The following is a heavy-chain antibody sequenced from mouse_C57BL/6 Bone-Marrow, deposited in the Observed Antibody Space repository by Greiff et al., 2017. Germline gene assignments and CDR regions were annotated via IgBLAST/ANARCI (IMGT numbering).Heavy chain of an antibody. CDR1: GFNIKDYY. CDR3: ARVGAQATFAY. J-gene: IGHJ3*01. V-gene: IGHV14-2*01. Sequence: VQLQQSGAELVKPGASVKLSCTASGFNIKDYYMHWVKQRTEQGLEWIGRIDPEAGETKYAPKFQGKATITADTSSNTAYLQLSSLTSEDTAVYYCARVGAQATFAYWGQGTLVTVSA. CDR2: IDPEAGET. D-gene: IGHD3-2*02.